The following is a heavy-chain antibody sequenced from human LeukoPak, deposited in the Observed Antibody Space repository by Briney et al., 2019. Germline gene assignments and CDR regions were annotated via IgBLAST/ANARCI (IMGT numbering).Heavy chain of an antibody. CDR1: GFTLSSNY. D-gene: IGHD3-9*01. J-gene: IGHJ4*02. Sequence: GGSLTLSCAASGFTLSSNYMSWVRQAPGKGLEWVSVIYSGGSTYYPDSVTGRFTISSDNSKNTPYLQMNSLRAEDTAVYYCPRELRYFVDYWGQGTLVTVSS. CDR3: PRELRYFVDY. V-gene: IGHV3-53*01. CDR2: IYSGGST.